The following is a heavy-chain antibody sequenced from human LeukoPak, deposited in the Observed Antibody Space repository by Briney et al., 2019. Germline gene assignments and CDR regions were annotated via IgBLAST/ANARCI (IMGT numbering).Heavy chain of an antibody. CDR3: ARNSAGWFDP. D-gene: IGHD4-23*01. Sequence: GGSLRLSCAASGFTFSSYAMHWVRQALGKGLEWVAVISYDGSNKYYADSVKGRFTISRDNSKNTLYLQMNSLRAEDTAVYYCARNSAGWFDPWGQGTLVTVSS. CDR2: ISYDGSNK. CDR1: GFTFSSYA. J-gene: IGHJ5*02. V-gene: IGHV3-30-3*01.